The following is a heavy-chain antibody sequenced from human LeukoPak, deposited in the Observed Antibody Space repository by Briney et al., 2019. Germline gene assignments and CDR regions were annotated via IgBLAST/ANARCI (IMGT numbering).Heavy chain of an antibody. D-gene: IGHD2-2*01. Sequence: KTSETLSLTCAVYGGSFSGYYWSRIRQPPGKGLEWIGEINHSGSTNYNPSLKSRVTISVDTSKNQFSLKLSSVTAADTAVYYCARHQDSRYCSSTSCYGSNFDYWGQGTLVTVSS. CDR2: INHSGST. CDR3: ARHQDSRYCSSTSCYGSNFDY. J-gene: IGHJ4*02. V-gene: IGHV4-34*01. CDR1: GGSFSGYY.